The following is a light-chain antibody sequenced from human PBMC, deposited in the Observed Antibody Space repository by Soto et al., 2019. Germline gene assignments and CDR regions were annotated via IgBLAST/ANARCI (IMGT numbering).Light chain of an antibody. CDR2: AAS. J-gene: IGKJ1*01. V-gene: IGKV1-27*01. Sequence: DIQMTQSPSSLSASVRDRVTITCRASQGISNYLAWYQQKPGKVPKLLIYAASTLQSGVPSRFSGSGSGTDFTLTISSLQPEDVETYYFQKYDSAPWTFGQGTKVEIK. CDR3: QKYDSAPWT. CDR1: QGISNY.